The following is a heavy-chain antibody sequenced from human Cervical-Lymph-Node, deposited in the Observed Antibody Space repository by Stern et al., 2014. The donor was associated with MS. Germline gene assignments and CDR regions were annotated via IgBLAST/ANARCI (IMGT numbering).Heavy chain of an antibody. CDR1: GGSISRYY. J-gene: IGHJ4*02. CDR2: IYYSGST. CDR3: AFGYDPPGFDN. Sequence: QLQLQESGPGLVKPSETLSLTCTVSGGSISRYYWSWIRQPPGKGLKWIGYIYYSGSTNYNPSLKSRVNISVDTSKKHFYLKPRSGTAGATAGYYGAFGYDPPGFDNWAQGTLVPVSS. V-gene: IGHV4-59*01. D-gene: IGHD5-12*01.